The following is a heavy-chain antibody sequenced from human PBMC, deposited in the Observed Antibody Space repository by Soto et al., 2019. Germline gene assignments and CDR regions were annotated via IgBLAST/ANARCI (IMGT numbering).Heavy chain of an antibody. D-gene: IGHD6-13*01. CDR2: TYYRSKWYN. Sequence: LQTVSLTDAICGGSVSRNSAASNWLRQSPSRGLECLGRTYYRSKWYNDYAVSVKSRITINPDTSTNQFSLQLKSVTHEDTAVYYCSRDLTASSLGYYNYGMDVLRQRTTVTGTS. J-gene: IGHJ6*01. V-gene: IGHV6-1*01. CDR3: SRDLTASSLGYYNYGMDV. CDR1: GGSVSRNSAA.